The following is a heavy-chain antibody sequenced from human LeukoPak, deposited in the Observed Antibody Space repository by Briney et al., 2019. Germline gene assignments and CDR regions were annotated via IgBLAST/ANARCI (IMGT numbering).Heavy chain of an antibody. CDR1: GFTFDDYA. CDR2: ISWNSGSI. CDR3: AKDVDGDCYSDAFDI. J-gene: IGHJ3*02. D-gene: IGHD2-21*02. V-gene: IGHV3-9*01. Sequence: GGSLRLSCAASGFTFDDYAMPWVRQAPGKGLEWVSGISWNSGSISYADSVKGRFTISRDNAKHSLYLQMNSLRAEDTALYYCAKDVDGDCYSDAFDIWGQGTMVTVSS.